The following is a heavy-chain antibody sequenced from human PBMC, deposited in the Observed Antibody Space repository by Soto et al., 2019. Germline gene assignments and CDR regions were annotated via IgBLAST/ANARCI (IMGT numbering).Heavy chain of an antibody. Sequence: EVQLVESGGGLAQPGGSLRLSCVASGFTFTTYWMSWVRQAPGKGLEWVANIRQDGGAQYYVDSVKGRFTISRDNAKNSVYPQMDSLRAEDTDVYYCVRGGHGSGSYLGSSWGQGILVTVSS. CDR3: VRGGHGSGSYLGSS. CDR2: IRQDGGAQ. CDR1: GFTFTTYW. J-gene: IGHJ5*02. D-gene: IGHD3-10*01. V-gene: IGHV3-7*03.